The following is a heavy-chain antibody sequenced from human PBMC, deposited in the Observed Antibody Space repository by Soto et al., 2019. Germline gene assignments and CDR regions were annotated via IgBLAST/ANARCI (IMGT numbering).Heavy chain of an antibody. CDR1: GYTFTSYG. CDR3: ARHEPVNYDFWSGYYPGGYYYYYGMDV. D-gene: IGHD3-3*01. J-gene: IGHJ6*02. CDR2: ISAYNGNT. Sequence: AAVKVSCKASGYTFTSYGISWVRQAPGQGLEWMGWISAYNGNTNYAQKLQGRVTMTTDTSTSTAYMELRSLRSDDTAVYYCARHEPVNYDFWSGYYPGGYYYYYGMDVWGQGTTVTVSS. V-gene: IGHV1-18*04.